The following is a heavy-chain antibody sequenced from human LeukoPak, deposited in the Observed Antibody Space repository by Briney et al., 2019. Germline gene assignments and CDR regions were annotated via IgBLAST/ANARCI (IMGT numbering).Heavy chain of an antibody. V-gene: IGHV3-33*01. CDR1: GFTFSSYG. CDR2: IWYDGSNK. D-gene: IGHD3-22*01. CDR3: ARDYDSSGYPHLSDY. Sequence: GGSLRLSCAASGFTFSSYGMHWVRQAPGKGLEWVAVIWYDGSNKYYADSVKGRFTISRDNSKNTLYLQMNSLRAEDTAVYYCARDYDSSGYPHLSDYWGQGTLVTVSS. J-gene: IGHJ4*02.